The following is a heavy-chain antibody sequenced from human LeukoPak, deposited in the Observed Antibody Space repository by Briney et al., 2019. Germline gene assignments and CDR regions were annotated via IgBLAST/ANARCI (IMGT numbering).Heavy chain of an antibody. CDR1: GFTFTSYV. CDR2: ISGSGGST. J-gene: IGHJ6*02. D-gene: IGHD2/OR15-2a*01. CDR3: AKVLNIYHYYGMDV. V-gene: IGHV3-23*01. Sequence: GGSLRLSCAASGFTFTSYVMTWVRQAPGKGLEWVSGISGSGGSTDYADSVRGRFTISRDNSKNTLFLQMSSLRAEDTAVYYCAKVLNIYHYYGMDVWGQGTTVTVSS.